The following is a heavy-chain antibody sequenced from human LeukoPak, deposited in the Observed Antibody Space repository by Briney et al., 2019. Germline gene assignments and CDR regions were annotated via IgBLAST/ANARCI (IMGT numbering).Heavy chain of an antibody. CDR2: INHSGST. J-gene: IGHJ4*02. CDR3: ARGLNDSWTGENY. V-gene: IGHV4-34*01. CDR1: DGSFSGYY. Sequence: SETLSLTCAVYDGSFSGYYWSWIRQPPGKGLEWIGEINHSGSTNYNPSLKSRVTISLDTSKSQFSLKVRYVTAADTGVYYCARGLNDSWTGENYWGQGTLVTVSS. D-gene: IGHD3-3*01.